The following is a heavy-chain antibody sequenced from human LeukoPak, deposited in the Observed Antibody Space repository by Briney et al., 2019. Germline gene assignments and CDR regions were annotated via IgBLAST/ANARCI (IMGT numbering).Heavy chain of an antibody. D-gene: IGHD1-26*01. CDR3: ATDRQWEPIALIY. J-gene: IGHJ4*02. CDR2: FDPEDGET. Sequence: ASVKVSCKASGGTFSSYAISWVRQAPGKGLEWMGGFDPEDGETIYAQKFQGRVTMTEDTSTDTAYMELSSLRSEDTAVYYCATDRQWEPIALIYWGQGTLVTVSS. V-gene: IGHV1-24*01. CDR1: GGTFSSYA.